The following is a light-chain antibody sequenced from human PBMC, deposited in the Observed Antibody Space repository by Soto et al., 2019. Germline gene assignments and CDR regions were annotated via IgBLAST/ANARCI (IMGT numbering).Light chain of an antibody. CDR2: DAS. J-gene: IGKJ4*01. CDR1: QDISNY. Sequence: DIQMTQSPSSLSASVGDRVTITCQASQDISNYLNWYQQKPGKAPKLLIYDASNLETGVPSRFSGSGSGTYFTFTISSLQAEDIATYYCQQYDNLPLTFCGGTKVEIK. V-gene: IGKV1-33*01. CDR3: QQYDNLPLT.